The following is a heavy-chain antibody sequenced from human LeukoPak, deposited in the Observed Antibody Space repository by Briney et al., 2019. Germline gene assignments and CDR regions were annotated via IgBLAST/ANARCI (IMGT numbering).Heavy chain of an antibody. CDR2: ISGSGGST. D-gene: IGHD3-22*01. V-gene: IGHV3-23*01. CDR1: GFTFSSYG. Sequence: GGSLRLSRAASGFTFSSYGMSWVRQAPGKGLELVSAISGSGGSTYYADSVKGRFTISRDTSRNTLYLQMNSLRAEDTAVYYCAKTAYYYDSSGYYYSDYYYYHMDVWGKGTTVTVSS. CDR3: AKTAYYYDSSGYYYSDYYYYHMDV. J-gene: IGHJ6*03.